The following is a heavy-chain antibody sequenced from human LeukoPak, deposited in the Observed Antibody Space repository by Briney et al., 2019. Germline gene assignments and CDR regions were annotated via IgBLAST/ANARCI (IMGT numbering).Heavy chain of an antibody. D-gene: IGHD3-10*01. J-gene: IGHJ5*02. CDR1: GFTFSSYA. V-gene: IGHV3-30*04. CDR2: ISYDGSIN. Sequence: GRSLRLSCAASGFTFSSYAMHWVRQAPGKGLEWVALISYDGSINDYADSVKGRFTISRDNSKNTLYLQMNSLRADDTAMYYCARANMVRGVGSFFDRNWFDPWGQGTLVTVSS. CDR3: ARANMVRGVGSFFDRNWFDP.